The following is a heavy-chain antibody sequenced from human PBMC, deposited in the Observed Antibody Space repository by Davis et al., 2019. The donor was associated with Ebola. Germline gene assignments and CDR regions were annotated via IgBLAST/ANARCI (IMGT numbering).Heavy chain of an antibody. CDR1: GFTFGTYD. J-gene: IGHJ6*01. Sequence: GESLKISCPASGFTFGTYDMSWVRQAPGKGLEWVSVIYSGGSTYYADSVKGRFTISRHNSKNTLYLQMNSLHQGPIGLPPGTLLQEHLWG. CDR2: IYSGGST. V-gene: IGHV3-53*04. CDR3: TLLQEHL.